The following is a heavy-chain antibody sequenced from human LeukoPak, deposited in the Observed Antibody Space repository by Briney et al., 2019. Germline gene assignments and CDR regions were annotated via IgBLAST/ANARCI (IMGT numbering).Heavy chain of an antibody. CDR1: GFTFSSYS. Sequence: PGGSLRLSCAASGFTFSSYSMNWVRQAPGKGLEWVSFISGSSDSMFYADSVKGRFTISRDNAKSSLYLQMNSLRAEDTAVYYCAINHRDGYSEFGYWGQGTLVSVSS. CDR2: ISGSSDSM. V-gene: IGHV3-21*04. D-gene: IGHD5-24*01. CDR3: AINHRDGYSEFGY. J-gene: IGHJ4*02.